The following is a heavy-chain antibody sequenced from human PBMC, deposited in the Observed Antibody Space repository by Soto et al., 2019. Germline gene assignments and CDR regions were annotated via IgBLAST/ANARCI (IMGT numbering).Heavy chain of an antibody. Sequence: HPGGSLRLSCAASGFTFSRYGMHWVRQPPGKGLEWVALIWYDGSNKYYADSVKGRFTISRDNAKNSLYLQMNSLRAEDTALYYCARGSNFYGSGSYLIYFQHWGQGTLVTVSS. D-gene: IGHD3-10*01. V-gene: IGHV3-33*01. CDR2: IWYDGSNK. CDR1: GFTFSRYG. J-gene: IGHJ1*01. CDR3: ARGSNFYGSGSYLIYFQH.